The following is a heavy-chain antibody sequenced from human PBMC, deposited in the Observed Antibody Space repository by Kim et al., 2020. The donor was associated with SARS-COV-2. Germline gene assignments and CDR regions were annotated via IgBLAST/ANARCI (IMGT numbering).Heavy chain of an antibody. CDR1: GGSFSGYY. CDR2: INHSGST. V-gene: IGHV4-34*01. D-gene: IGHD5-12*01. CDR3: ARGVAMATSLDY. Sequence: SETLSLTCAVYGGSFSGYYWSWIRQPPGKGLEWIGEINHSGSTNYNPSLKSRVTISVDTSKNQFSLKLSSVTAADTAVYYCARGVAMATSLDYWGQGTLVTVSS. J-gene: IGHJ4*02.